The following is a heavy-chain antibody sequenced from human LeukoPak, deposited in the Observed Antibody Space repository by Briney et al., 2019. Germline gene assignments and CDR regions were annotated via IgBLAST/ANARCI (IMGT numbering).Heavy chain of an antibody. Sequence: GGSLRLSCAASGFTFSSYSMNWVRQAPGKGLEWVSSISSSSNYIYYADSVKGRFTISRDNAKNSLYLQMNSLRAEDTAVYYCARDPPLGYCSGGSCDEYFQHWGQGTLVTVSS. CDR3: ARDPPLGYCSGGSCDEYFQH. J-gene: IGHJ1*01. V-gene: IGHV3-21*01. CDR2: ISSSSNYI. D-gene: IGHD2-15*01. CDR1: GFTFSSYS.